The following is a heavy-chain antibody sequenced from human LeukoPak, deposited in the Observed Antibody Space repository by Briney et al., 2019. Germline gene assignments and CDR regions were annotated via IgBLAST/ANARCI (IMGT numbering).Heavy chain of an antibody. CDR3: ARISAYGDYYFDY. D-gene: IGHD4-17*01. V-gene: IGHV2-70*01. J-gene: IGHJ4*02. CDR2: IDWVDDK. Sequence: SGPTLVKPTQTLTLTCTFSGFSLITSGMCVSWIRQPPGWALGWLALIDWVDDKCYSTSLKTRLTISKDTFTDHVVLTITNKYPVDTATYYCARISAYGDYYFDYWGQETLVTVSS. CDR1: GFSLITSGMC.